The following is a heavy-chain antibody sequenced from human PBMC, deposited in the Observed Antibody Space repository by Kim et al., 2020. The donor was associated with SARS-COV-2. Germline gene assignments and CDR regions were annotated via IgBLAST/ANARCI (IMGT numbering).Heavy chain of an antibody. CDR2: IYYSGST. CDR3: ARDQVEMATTEGYNWF. D-gene: IGHD1-1*01. J-gene: IGHJ5*01. CDR1: GGSISSSSYY. Sequence: SETLSLTCTVSGGSISSSSYYWGWIRQPPGKGLEWIGSIYYSGSTYYNPSLKSRVTISVDTSKNQFSLKLSSVTAADTAVYYCARDQVEMATTEGYNWF. V-gene: IGHV4-39*07.